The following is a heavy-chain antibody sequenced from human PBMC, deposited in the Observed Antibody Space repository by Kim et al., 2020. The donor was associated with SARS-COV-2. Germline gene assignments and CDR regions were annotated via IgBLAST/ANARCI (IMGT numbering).Heavy chain of an antibody. Sequence: SETLSLTCAVSGGSISSSNWWSWVRQPPGKGLEWIGEIYHSGSTNYNPSLKSRVTISVDKSKNQFSLKLSSVTAADTAVYYCARYCTSTSCSPDYYYGMDVWGQGTTVTVSS. D-gene: IGHD2-2*01. CDR3: ARYCTSTSCSPDYYYGMDV. CDR1: GGSISSSNW. V-gene: IGHV4-4*02. CDR2: IYHSGST. J-gene: IGHJ6*02.